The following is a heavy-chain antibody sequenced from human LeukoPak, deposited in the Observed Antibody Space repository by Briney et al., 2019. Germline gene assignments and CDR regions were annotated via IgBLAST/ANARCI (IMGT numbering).Heavy chain of an antibody. J-gene: IGHJ5*02. CDR3: ARDPEGIGNWFDT. Sequence: SETLSLTCTVSGGSISSSNWWSWVRQPPGKGLEWIGEIFHGGSTNYNPSLMSRVTVSVDKSKNQFSLKLSSVTAADTAVYYCARDPEGIGNWFDTWGQGTLVTVSS. CDR2: IFHGGST. CDR1: GGSISSSNW. V-gene: IGHV4-4*02. D-gene: IGHD2-15*01.